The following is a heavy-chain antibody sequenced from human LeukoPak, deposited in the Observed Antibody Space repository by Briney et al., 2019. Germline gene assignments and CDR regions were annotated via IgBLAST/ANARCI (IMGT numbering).Heavy chain of an antibody. D-gene: IGHD3-22*01. CDR3: ARVRTADCYDSSGYYY. CDR2: IIPILGIA. CDR1: GGTFSSYA. V-gene: IGHV1-69*04. Sequence: ASVKVSCKASGGTFSSYAISWVRQAPGQGLEWMGRIIPILGIANYAQKFQGRVTITADKSTSTAYMELSSLRSEDTAVYYCARVRTADCYDSSGYYYWGQGTLVTVSS. J-gene: IGHJ4*02.